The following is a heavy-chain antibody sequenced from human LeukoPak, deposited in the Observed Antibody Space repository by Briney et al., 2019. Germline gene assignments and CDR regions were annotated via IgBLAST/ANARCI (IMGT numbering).Heavy chain of an antibody. CDR1: GFTFSSYS. CDR3: ARAQGYGFNSYSFDY. D-gene: IGHD5-24*01. Sequence: GGSLRLSCATSGFTFSSYSMNWVRQAPGRGLEWVSVISSSSSYIYNADSVKGRFTISRDDAKNSLYLQMNSLRAEDTAVYYCARAQGYGFNSYSFDYWGQGTLVTVSS. CDR2: ISSSSSYI. J-gene: IGHJ4*02. V-gene: IGHV3-21*01.